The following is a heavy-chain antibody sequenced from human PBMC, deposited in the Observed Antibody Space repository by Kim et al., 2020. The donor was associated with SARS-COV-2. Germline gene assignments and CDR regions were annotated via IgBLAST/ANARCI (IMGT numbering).Heavy chain of an antibody. CDR2: ITSNGRST. CDR3: ARGHYGLDV. Sequence: GGSLRLSCAASGFIFSDHYMSWIRQSPGKGPEWVSYITSNGRSTDYADSVRGRFTMSRDNAKNSMFLQMNSLRAEDTAVYYCARGHYGLDVWGQGTTVIV. CDR1: GFIFSDHY. V-gene: IGHV3-11*04. J-gene: IGHJ6*02.